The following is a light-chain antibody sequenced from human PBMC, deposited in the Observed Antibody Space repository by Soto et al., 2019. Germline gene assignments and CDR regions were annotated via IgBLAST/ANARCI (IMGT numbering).Light chain of an antibody. J-gene: IGLJ2*01. V-gene: IGLV2-14*01. CDR3: SSYTTGSTRV. CDR1: SSDVGAYNY. CDR2: DVS. Sequence: QSVLTQPASVFGSPGQSITISCTGTSSDVGAYNYVSWYQQHSGKAPKLMIYDVSDRPSGVSNRFSGSKSGNTASLTISGLQAEDEADYYCSSYTTGSTRVFGGGTKLTVL.